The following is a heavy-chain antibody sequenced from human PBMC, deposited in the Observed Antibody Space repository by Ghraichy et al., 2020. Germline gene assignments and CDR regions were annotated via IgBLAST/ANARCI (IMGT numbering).Heavy chain of an antibody. CDR1: GYTFTSYD. Sequence: ASVKVSCKASGYTFTSYDINWVRQATGQGLEWMGWMNPNSGNRGFAQKFQGRVIMTRDTSISTAYMELSSLRSEDTAVYYCARVYGSPDYWGQGTLVTVSS. D-gene: IGHD3-10*01. CDR2: MNPNSGNR. V-gene: IGHV1-8*01. J-gene: IGHJ4*02. CDR3: ARVYGSPDY.